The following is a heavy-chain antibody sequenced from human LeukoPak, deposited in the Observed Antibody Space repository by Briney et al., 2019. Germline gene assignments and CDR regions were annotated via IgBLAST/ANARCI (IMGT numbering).Heavy chain of an antibody. CDR2: ISGSGGST. D-gene: IGHD3-16*01. V-gene: IGHV3-23*01. CDR3: AKVEGGNELPYNWFDP. CDR1: GFTFSSYA. Sequence: PGGSLRLSCAASGFTFSSYAMSWVRQAPGKGLEWVSAISGSGGSTYYADSVKGRFTISRDNSKNTLYLQMNSPRAEDTAVYYCAKVEGGNELPYNWFDPWGQGTLVTVSS. J-gene: IGHJ5*02.